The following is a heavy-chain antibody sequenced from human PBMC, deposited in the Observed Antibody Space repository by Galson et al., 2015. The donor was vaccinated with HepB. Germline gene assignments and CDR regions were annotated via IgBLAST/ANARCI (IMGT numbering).Heavy chain of an antibody. J-gene: IGHJ2*01. V-gene: IGHV1-69*13. D-gene: IGHD2-21*02. CDR3: ARGPFHDFVGYFDL. CDR1: GGTFNSYT. Sequence: SVKVSCKASGGTFNSYTISWVRRAPGQGLEWMGGIGPMFGAAKNAQRFQDRVTISADESTSTTYMELSSLRSEDTAIYYCARGPFHDFVGYFDLWGRGTLVTVSS. CDR2: IGPMFGAA.